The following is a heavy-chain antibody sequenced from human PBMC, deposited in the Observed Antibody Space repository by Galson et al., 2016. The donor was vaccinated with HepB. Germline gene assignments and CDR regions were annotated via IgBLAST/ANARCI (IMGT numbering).Heavy chain of an antibody. V-gene: IGHV2-70*01. Sequence: PALVKPTQTLTLTCTFSGFSLSTSAVGVGWIRQAPGKAPEWLAFIYWDDNEHYSTSLKTRLTISKDTSKNQVVLTMTNMDPVDTATYYCARHRFYSYGLDEWGQGTLVTVSS. CDR3: ARHRFYSYGLDE. D-gene: IGHD5-18*01. CDR2: IYWDDNE. J-gene: IGHJ4*02. CDR1: GFSLSTSAVG.